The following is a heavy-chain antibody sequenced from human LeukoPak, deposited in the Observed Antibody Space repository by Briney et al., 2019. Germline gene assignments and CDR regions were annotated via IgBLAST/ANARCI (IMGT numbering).Heavy chain of an antibody. D-gene: IGHD1-7*01. CDR2: IYTSGST. Sequence: SQTLSLTCTVSGGSISSGSYYWSWIRQPAGKGLEWIGRIYTSGSTNYNPSLKSRVTISVDTSKNQFSLKLSSVTAADTAVYYCARGVPITGTTSYAFDIWGQGTMVTVSS. J-gene: IGHJ3*02. CDR3: ARGVPITGTTSYAFDI. V-gene: IGHV4-61*02. CDR1: GGSISSGSYY.